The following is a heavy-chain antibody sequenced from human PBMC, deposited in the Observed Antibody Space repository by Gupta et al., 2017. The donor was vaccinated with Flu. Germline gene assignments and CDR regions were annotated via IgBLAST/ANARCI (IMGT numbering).Heavy chain of an antibody. CDR1: GLPFGDYS. J-gene: IGHJ4*02. CDR3: SRESYYNSYLFDY. CDR2: IRARGYGGTI. D-gene: IGHD3-3*01. Sequence: EVQLVESGGGLVQPGRSLRLACTGSGLPFGDYSMSWFRQAPGKGLEWVSFIRARGYGGTIEYAASVKGRFTISRDDSKSIAYLQMNSLKTEDTAVYYCSRESYYNSYLFDYWGQGTLVTVSS. V-gene: IGHV3-49*03.